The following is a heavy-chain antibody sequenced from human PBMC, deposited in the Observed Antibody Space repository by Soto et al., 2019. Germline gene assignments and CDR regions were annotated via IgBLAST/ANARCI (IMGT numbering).Heavy chain of an antibody. V-gene: IGHV4-39*01. Sequence: QLQLQESGPGLVRPSETLSLTCTVSGGSMSMSDSWWGWIRQPPGKGLEWIGFVHYTGTAHYRPSLRSRVTMSVDTSNNEFSLRLSSVTAADTAVHYCVRVRGFRVISPYFDYWGPGILATVSS. CDR3: VRVRGFRVISPYFDY. D-gene: IGHD2-21*01. CDR2: VHYTGTA. CDR1: GGSMSMSDSW. J-gene: IGHJ4*02.